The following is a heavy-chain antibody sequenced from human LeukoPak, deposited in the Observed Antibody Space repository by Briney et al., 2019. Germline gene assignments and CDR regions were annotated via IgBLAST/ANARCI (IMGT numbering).Heavy chain of an antibody. J-gene: IGHJ4*02. CDR2: IYYSGST. Sequence: PSETLSLTCTVSGGSISGTDYYWGWIRQPPGKGLEWIGNIYYSGSTYYNPSLKSRVSISVDTSKNQFPLRLTSVTAADTAVYYCARGPWEYSSGDCWGQGTLVTVSS. CDR3: ARGPWEYSSGDC. CDR1: GGSISGTDYY. V-gene: IGHV4-39*06. D-gene: IGHD6-25*01.